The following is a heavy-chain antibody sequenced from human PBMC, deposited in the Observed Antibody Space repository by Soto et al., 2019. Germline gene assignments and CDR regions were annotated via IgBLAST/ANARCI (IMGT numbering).Heavy chain of an antibody. Sequence: LRLSCAASGFTFTSYAMSWVRLTPGKGLEWVSAISGSGSNTFYADSVRGRFTISRDNSKNTVFLQMNNLRAKDTAVYFCARDRATFDYWGQGTRVTV. D-gene: IGHD1-26*01. CDR1: GFTFTSYA. J-gene: IGHJ4*02. V-gene: IGHV3-23*01. CDR2: ISGSGSNT. CDR3: ARDRATFDY.